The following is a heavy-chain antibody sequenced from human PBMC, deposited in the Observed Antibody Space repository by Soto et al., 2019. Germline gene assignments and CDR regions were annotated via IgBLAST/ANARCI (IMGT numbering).Heavy chain of an antibody. J-gene: IGHJ4*02. CDR2: MYYSGST. D-gene: IGHD6-6*01. CDR3: ARALATRPTGDLYYFDY. CDR1: GASISSGGYY. V-gene: IGHV4-31*03. Sequence: SETLSLTCSVSGASISSGGYYWSWIRQHPGKGLEWIGYMYYSGSTYYNASFKSRVTMSVDASKKQFSLELRSVTAADTAVYYCARALATRPTGDLYYFDYWGQGILVTVSS.